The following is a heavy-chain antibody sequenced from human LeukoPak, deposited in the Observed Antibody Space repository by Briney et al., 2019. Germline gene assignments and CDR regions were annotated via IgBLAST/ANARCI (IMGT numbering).Heavy chain of an antibody. V-gene: IGHV1-2*02. CDR2: INPNSGGT. D-gene: IGHD2-15*01. J-gene: IGHJ5*02. CDR1: GYTFTGYY. Sequence: GASVKVSCKASGYTFTGYYMHWVRQAPGQGLEWMGWINPNSGGTNYAQKFRGRVTMTRDTSISTAYMELSRLRSDDTAVYYCARGKDIVVVVAAPRFDPWGQGTLVTVSS. CDR3: ARGKDIVVVVAAPRFDP.